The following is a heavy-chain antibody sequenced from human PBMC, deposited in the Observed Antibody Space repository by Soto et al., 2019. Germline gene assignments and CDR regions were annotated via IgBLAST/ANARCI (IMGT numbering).Heavy chain of an antibody. V-gene: IGHV1-69*01. CDR1: GGTFSSYA. CDR2: IIPIFGTA. Sequence: QVQLVQSGAEVKKPGSSVKVSCKASGGTFSSYAISWVRQAPGQGLEWMGGIIPIFGTANHAQKFQGRVTIIAGDSTSTVYLELIRLRSDDAALYYCARGWGYDSTDYYYAYWGQGTLVIVSS. J-gene: IGHJ4*02. CDR3: ARGWGYDSTDYYYAY. D-gene: IGHD3-22*01.